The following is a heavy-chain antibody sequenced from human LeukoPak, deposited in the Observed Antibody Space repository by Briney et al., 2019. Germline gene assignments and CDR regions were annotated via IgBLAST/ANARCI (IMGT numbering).Heavy chain of an antibody. V-gene: IGHV5-10-1*01. Sequence: PGESLKISCKGSGYSFTRHWIGWVRQMPGKGLEWMGRIDPSDSYTNYSPSFRGHVTISADKSISTAYLQWSSLKASDTAMYYCAGRVAATEAGAFDIWGLGTLVTVSS. CDR1: GYSFTRHW. CDR2: IDPSDSYT. J-gene: IGHJ3*02. CDR3: AGRVAATEAGAFDI. D-gene: IGHD2-15*01.